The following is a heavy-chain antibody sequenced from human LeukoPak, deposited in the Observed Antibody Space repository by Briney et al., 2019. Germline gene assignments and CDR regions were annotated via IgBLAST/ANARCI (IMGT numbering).Heavy chain of an antibody. J-gene: IGHJ5*02. CDR2: IYYSGST. V-gene: IGHV4-31*03. CDR3: ARENYGEGSWFDP. CDR1: GGSISSGGYY. Sequence: SQTLSLTCTVSGGSISSGGYYWSWIRQHPGKGLEWIGYIYYSGSTYYNPSLKSRVTISVDTSKNQFSLKRSSVTAADTAVYYCARENYGEGSWFDPWGQGTLVTVSS. D-gene: IGHD1-7*01.